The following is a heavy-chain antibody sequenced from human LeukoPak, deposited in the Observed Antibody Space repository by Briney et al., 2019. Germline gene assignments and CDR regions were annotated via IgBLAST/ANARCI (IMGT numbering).Heavy chain of an antibody. CDR1: GFTFSDYY. J-gene: IGHJ4*02. Sequence: GGSLRLSCAASGFTFSDYYMSWIRQAPGKGLEWVSDISSSGSTIYYPDSVKGRFTISRDNAKNSLYLQMIRLRAEDTAVYCCARDLLRGFCSSTSCYTTSFGYWGQGTLVTVSS. CDR2: ISSSGSTI. CDR3: ARDLLRGFCSSTSCYTTSFGY. D-gene: IGHD2-2*02. V-gene: IGHV3-11*04.